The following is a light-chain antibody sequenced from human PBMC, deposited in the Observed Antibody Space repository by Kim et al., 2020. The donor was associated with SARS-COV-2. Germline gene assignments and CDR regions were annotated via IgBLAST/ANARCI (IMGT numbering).Light chain of an antibody. CDR2: GKN. Sequence: VAVRQTFRNTCEGYSLRSYYASWYQQKPGQAPVLVIYGKNNRPSGIPDRFSGSSSGNTASLTITGAQAEDEADYYCNSRDSSGYVFGTGTKVTVL. V-gene: IGLV3-19*01. CDR3: NSRDSSGYV. CDR1: SLRSYY. J-gene: IGLJ1*01.